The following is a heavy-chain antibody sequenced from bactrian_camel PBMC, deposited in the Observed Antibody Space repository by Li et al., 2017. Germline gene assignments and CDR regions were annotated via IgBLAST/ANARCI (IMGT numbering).Heavy chain of an antibody. D-gene: IGHD7*01. CDR3: AAAALGTFYGWRDTRSYES. CDR2: FTSDGTP. CDR1: GYNRHC. J-gene: IGHJ4*01. V-gene: IGHV3S53*01. Sequence: HVQLVESGGGSVQAGESLRLSCTMSGYNRHCMGWFRQTPGKEREGIAAFTSDGTPSYRPSVKGRFTISKDNYKNILYLQMDSLNPEDTAMYYCAAAALGTFYGWRDTRSYESWGQGTQVTVS.